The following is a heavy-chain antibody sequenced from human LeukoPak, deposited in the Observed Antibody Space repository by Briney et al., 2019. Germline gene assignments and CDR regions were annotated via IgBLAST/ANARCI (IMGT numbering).Heavy chain of an antibody. CDR2: IYYSGST. V-gene: IGHV4-59*08. J-gene: IGHJ5*02. D-gene: IGHD1-26*01. Sequence: PSETLSHTYTVSVCSISRYYWGWIRQPPGKGLEWIGYIYYSGSTHYNPSLKSRASISVDTSKNLCSLRLSSVTAADTAGYYCAGNAIYSGGYLYWCDPWGEGSLVTVSS. CDR3: AGNAIYSGGYLYWCDP. CDR1: VCSISRYY.